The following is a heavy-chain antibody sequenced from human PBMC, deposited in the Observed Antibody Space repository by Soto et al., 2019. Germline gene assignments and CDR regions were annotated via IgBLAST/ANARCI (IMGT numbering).Heavy chain of an antibody. V-gene: IGHV1-69*13. J-gene: IGHJ5*02. CDR3: ARDRTDSGYYTNWLDP. D-gene: IGHD3-22*01. CDR1: GGTFSSYA. Sequence: ASVQVSCKASGGTFSSYAISWVRQAPGQGLEWMGGIIPIFGTANYAQKFQGRVTITADESTLTSYMELHSLTSDDTALYYCARDRTDSGYYTNWLDPWGQGTQVTVSS. CDR2: IIPIFGTA.